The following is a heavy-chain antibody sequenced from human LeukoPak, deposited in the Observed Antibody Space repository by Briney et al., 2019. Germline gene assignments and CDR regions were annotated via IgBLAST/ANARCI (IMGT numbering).Heavy chain of an antibody. CDR3: ARVDSSSPGGYYYYYMDV. Sequence: GGSLRLSCAASGSIFSDYYMSWIRQAPGKGLEWVSYVSSSGSTKYYADSLKGRFTISRDNAKNSLYLQMNSLRAEDTAVYYCARVDSSSPGGYYYYYMDVWGKGTTVAVSS. J-gene: IGHJ6*03. CDR2: VSSSGSTK. CDR1: GSIFSDYY. D-gene: IGHD6-6*01. V-gene: IGHV3-11*01.